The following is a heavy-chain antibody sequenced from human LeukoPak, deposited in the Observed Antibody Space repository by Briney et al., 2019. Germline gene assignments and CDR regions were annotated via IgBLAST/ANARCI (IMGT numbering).Heavy chain of an antibody. J-gene: IGHJ3*02. V-gene: IGHV1-58*02. Sequence: ASVNVSCKASGFTFTSSAMQWVRQARGQRLEWIGWIVVGSGNTNYAQKFQERVTITRDMSTNTAYMELSSLRSEDTAVYYCAAVPHYYYDSSGYYFDAFDIWGQGTMVTVSS. CDR3: AAVPHYYYDSSGYYFDAFDI. D-gene: IGHD3-22*01. CDR1: GFTFTSSA. CDR2: IVVGSGNT.